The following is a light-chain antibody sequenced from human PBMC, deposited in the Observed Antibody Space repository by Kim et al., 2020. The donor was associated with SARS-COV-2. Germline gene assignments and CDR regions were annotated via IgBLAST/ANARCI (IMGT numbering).Light chain of an antibody. Sequence: ASVGDSVTVTCRASKCISKSLACFQQKPGKTPEVLIYAASTLPSGVPSRFSGSGSGTDFTLTISSLQPEDVATYYCQKYNAAPWTFGQGTKVDIK. J-gene: IGKJ1*01. CDR1: KCISKS. CDR2: AAS. V-gene: IGKV1-27*01. CDR3: QKYNAAPWT.